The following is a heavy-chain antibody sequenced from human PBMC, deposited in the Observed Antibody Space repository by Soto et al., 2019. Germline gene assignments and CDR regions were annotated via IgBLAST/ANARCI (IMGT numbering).Heavy chain of an antibody. Sequence: SVKVSCKASGYTFTSYDINWVRQATGRGLEWMGWMNPNSGNTGYAQKFQGRVTMTRNTSISTAYMELSSLRSEDTAVYYCARGTNGLIDYGMDVWGQGTTVTVSS. CDR2: MNPNSGNT. D-gene: IGHD6-19*01. CDR1: GYTFTSYD. V-gene: IGHV1-8*01. J-gene: IGHJ6*02. CDR3: ARGTNGLIDYGMDV.